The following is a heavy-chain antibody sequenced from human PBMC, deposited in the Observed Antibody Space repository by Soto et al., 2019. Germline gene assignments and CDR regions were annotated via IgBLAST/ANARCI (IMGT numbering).Heavy chain of an antibody. D-gene: IGHD3-10*01. CDR1: GGSVSSGSYY. J-gene: IGHJ6*02. CDR2: IYYSGST. Sequence: QVQLQESGPGLVKPSETLSLTCTVSGGSVSSGSYYWSWIRQPPGKGLEWIGYIYYSGSTNYNPSLTSRVTISVDTSKNQYSLKLSAVTASDTAGYYCARELWFGKGLYDGMDVWGQGTTVTVSS. CDR3: ARELWFGKGLYDGMDV. V-gene: IGHV4-61*01.